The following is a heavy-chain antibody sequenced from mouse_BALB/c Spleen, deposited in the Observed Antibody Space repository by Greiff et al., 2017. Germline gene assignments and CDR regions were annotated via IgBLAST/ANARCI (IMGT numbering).Heavy chain of an antibody. V-gene: IGHV7-3*02. Sequence: EVKLMESGGGLVQPGGSLRLSCATSGFTFTDYYMSWVRQPPGKALEWLGFIRNKANGYTTEYSASVKGRFTISRDNSQSILYLQMNTLRAEDSATYYCARDMALRGYFDVWGAGTTVTVSS. CDR1: GFTFTDYY. CDR2: IRNKANGYTT. D-gene: IGHD1-1*01. CDR3: ARDMALRGYFDV. J-gene: IGHJ1*01.